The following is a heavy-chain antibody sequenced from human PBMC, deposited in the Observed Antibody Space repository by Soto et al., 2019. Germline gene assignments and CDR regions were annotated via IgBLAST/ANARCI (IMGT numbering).Heavy chain of an antibody. V-gene: IGHV4-4*03. J-gene: IGHJ6*02. Sequence: PETLSLTCAVSGGSISSSNWWSWVRQPPGKGLEWIGEIYHSGSTNYNPSLKSRVTISVDKSNNQFSLKLSSVTAADTAVYYCASDREVITMVRGVINNYYGMDVWGQGTTVTV. D-gene: IGHD3-10*01. CDR3: ASDREVITMVRGVINNYYGMDV. CDR1: GGSISSSNW. CDR2: IYHSGST.